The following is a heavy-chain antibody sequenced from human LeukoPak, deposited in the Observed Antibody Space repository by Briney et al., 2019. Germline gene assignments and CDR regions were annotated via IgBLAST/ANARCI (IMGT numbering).Heavy chain of an antibody. Sequence: PGRSLRLSCAASGFTFSSYSMNWVRQAPGKGLEWVSSISSSSSYIYYADSVKGRFTISRDNAKNSLYLQMNSLRAEDTAVYYCARGTSGYSYGSGSLHYWGQGTLVTVSS. V-gene: IGHV3-21*01. J-gene: IGHJ4*02. CDR3: ARGTSGYSYGSGSLHY. D-gene: IGHD5-18*01. CDR2: ISSSSSYI. CDR1: GFTFSSYS.